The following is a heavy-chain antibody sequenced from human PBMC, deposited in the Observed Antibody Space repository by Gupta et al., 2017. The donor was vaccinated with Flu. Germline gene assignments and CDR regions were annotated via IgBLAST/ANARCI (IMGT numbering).Heavy chain of an antibody. V-gene: IGHV4-39*01. Sequence: QLQLQESGPGLVKPSETLSLTCTVSGGSISSSSYYWGWIRQPPGKGLEWIGSIYYSGSTYYNPALKSRVTISVDTSKNQFSLKLSSVTAADTAVYYCANGAAAGTSHFQHWGQGTLVTASS. CDR3: ANGAAAGTSHFQH. D-gene: IGHD6-13*01. CDR2: IYYSGST. J-gene: IGHJ1*01. CDR1: GGSISSSSYY.